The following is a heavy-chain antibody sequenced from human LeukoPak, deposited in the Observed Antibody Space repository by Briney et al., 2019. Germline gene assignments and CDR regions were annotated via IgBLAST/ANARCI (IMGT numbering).Heavy chain of an antibody. J-gene: IGHJ3*02. CDR1: GGSLSGYY. CDR3: ASLTVAGSDDAFDI. CDR2: INHSGST. Sequence: SETLSLTCAVYGGSLSGYYWSWIRQPPGKGLEWIGEINHSGSTNYNPSLKSRVTISVDTSKNQFSLKLSSVTAADTAVYYCASLTVAGSDDAFDIWGQGTMVTVSS. V-gene: IGHV4-34*01. D-gene: IGHD6-13*01.